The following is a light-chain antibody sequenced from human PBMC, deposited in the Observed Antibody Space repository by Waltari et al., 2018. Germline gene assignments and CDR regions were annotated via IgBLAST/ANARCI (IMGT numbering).Light chain of an antibody. Sequence: QALVTQEPSLTVSPGATVTLTCGSDTGPFTSGHYPYWFQQKPGQAPRALVFYTNKKHSWTPARFSGSFFGGKAALTLSGAQPEDEADYYCLLSFSGDRRVFGGGTKLTVL. V-gene: IGLV7-46*01. J-gene: IGLJ3*02. CDR2: YTN. CDR1: TGPFTSGHY. CDR3: LLSFSGDRRV.